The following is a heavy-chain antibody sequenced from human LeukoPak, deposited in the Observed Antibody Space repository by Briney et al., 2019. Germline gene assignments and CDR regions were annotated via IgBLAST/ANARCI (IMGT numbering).Heavy chain of an antibody. CDR3: VKDGLAFCGGDCYSYFDY. D-gene: IGHD2-21*02. J-gene: IGHJ4*02. CDR1: GFTFSVYA. CDR2: IISNGGST. V-gene: IGHV3-64D*06. Sequence: GGALRLSCSASGFTFSVYAIHWVRQAPGKGLEYVSTIISNGGSTYYADSVKGRFTISRDNSKNTVSLQMSSLRAEDTALYYCVKDGLAFCGGDCYSYFDYWGQGTLVTVSS.